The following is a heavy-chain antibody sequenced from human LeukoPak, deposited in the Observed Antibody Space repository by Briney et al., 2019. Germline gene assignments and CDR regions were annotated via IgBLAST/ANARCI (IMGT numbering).Heavy chain of an antibody. D-gene: IGHD1-26*01. CDR1: GGSISSTSYY. CDR3: ARDRGSQPFIDY. J-gene: IGHJ4*02. Sequence: SETLSLTCVVSGGSISSTSYYWGWIRQPPGKGLEWIGSIYYSGSTYYSPSLKSRVTISVDTSKNQFSLKLSSVTAADTAVYYCARDRGSQPFIDYWGQGTLVTVSS. CDR2: IYYSGST. V-gene: IGHV4-39*07.